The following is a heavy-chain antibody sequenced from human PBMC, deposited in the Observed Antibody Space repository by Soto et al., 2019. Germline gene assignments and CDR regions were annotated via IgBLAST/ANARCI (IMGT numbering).Heavy chain of an antibody. CDR2: ISYDGGIK. Sequence: QVQLVESGGGVVQPGKSLRLSCAASGFTFSTYGIHWVRQAPGKGLEWVALISYDGGIKYYGDSVKGRFIISRDNSHNTVSLQMNSLRADDTAVYFCAKEQLAMTVVVADYFDSWGQGTLVTVSS. CDR3: AKEQLAMTVVVADYFDS. D-gene: IGHD3-22*01. J-gene: IGHJ4*02. CDR1: GFTFSTYG. V-gene: IGHV3-30*18.